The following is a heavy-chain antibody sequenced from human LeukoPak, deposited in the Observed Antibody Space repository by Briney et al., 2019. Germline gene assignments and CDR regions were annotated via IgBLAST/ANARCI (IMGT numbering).Heavy chain of an antibody. CDR1: GFTFSSYA. J-gene: IGHJ5*02. D-gene: IGHD6-19*01. Sequence: GGSLRLSCAAFGFTFSSYAMSWVRQAPGKGLEWVSSISSSSTYIYYADSVKGRFTISRDNAKNSLYLQMNSLRAEDTAVYYCAKDNSDWTYNCFDPWGQGTLVTVSS. CDR3: AKDNSDWTYNCFDP. V-gene: IGHV3-21*01. CDR2: ISSSSTYI.